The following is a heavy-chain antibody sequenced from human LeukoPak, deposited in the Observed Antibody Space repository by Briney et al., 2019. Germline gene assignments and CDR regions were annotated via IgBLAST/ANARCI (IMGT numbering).Heavy chain of an antibody. V-gene: IGHV3-30*14. CDR3: ASGRDYHVWSGSYQHKFDAFDM. CDR1: GFTFSSYA. Sequence: GRSLRLSCAASGFTFSSYAMHWVRQAPGKGLEWVAVISYDGSNKYYADSVKGRFTISRDNSKNTVYLQMNSLRAEDTAMYYCASGRDYHVWSGSYQHKFDAFDMWGQGTVVTVSS. J-gene: IGHJ3*02. CDR2: ISYDGSNK. D-gene: IGHD3-3*01.